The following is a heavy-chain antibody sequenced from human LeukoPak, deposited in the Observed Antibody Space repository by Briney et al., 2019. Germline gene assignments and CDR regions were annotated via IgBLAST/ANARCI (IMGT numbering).Heavy chain of an antibody. CDR2: IYTSGST. V-gene: IGHV4-4*07. CDR1: GGSISSYY. CDR3: ARRRAGITMVRGVIFPANWLDP. J-gene: IGHJ5*02. Sequence: SETLSLTCTVSGGSISSYYWSWIRQPAGKGLEWIGRIYTSGSTNYNPSLKSRVTMSVDTSKNQFSLKLSSVTAADTAVYYCARRRAGITMVRGVIFPANWLDPWGQGTLVTVSS. D-gene: IGHD3-10*01.